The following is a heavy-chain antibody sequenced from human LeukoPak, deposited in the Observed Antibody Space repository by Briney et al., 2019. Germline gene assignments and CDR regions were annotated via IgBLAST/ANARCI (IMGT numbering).Heavy chain of an antibody. CDR3: AKEDLGVGAYAAFDL. V-gene: IGHV3-30*02. D-gene: IGHD1-26*01. J-gene: IGHJ2*01. CDR1: GFTFSNYG. Sequence: GGSLRLSCAASGFTFSNYGMHWVRQAPGKGLEWVAFIRYDGSNKYYADSVKGRFTISRDNSKNTLYLQMNSLRAEDTAVYYCAKEDLGVGAYAAFDLWGRGTLVTVSS. CDR2: IRYDGSNK.